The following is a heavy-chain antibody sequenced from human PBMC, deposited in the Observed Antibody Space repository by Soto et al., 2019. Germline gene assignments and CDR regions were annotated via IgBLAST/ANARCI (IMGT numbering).Heavy chain of an antibody. V-gene: IGHV4-28*01. CDR3: ARIHSSGYVGY. D-gene: IGHD3-22*01. J-gene: IGHJ4*02. CDR1: GYSISSSNW. Sequence: SETLSLTCAVSGYSISSSNWWGWIRQPPGKGLEWIGYIYYSGSTYYNPSLKSRVTMSVDTSKNQFSLKLSSVTAVDTAVYYCARIHSSGYVGYWGQGTLVTVSS. CDR2: IYYSGST.